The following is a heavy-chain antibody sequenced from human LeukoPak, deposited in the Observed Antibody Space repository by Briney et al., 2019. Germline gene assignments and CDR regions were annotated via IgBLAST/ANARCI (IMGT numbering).Heavy chain of an antibody. CDR1: GFTFSSYG. CDR3: ARVMMDGSDWYWPV. V-gene: IGHV3-30*02. J-gene: IGHJ4*02. CDR2: IRYDGSNK. Sequence: PGGSLRLSCAASGFTFSSYGMHWVRQAPGKGLEWVAFIRYDGSNKYYADSVKGRFTISRDNSKNTLYLQMNSLSAEDTALYYCARVMMDGSDWYWPVWGQGTLVTVSS. D-gene: IGHD6-13*01.